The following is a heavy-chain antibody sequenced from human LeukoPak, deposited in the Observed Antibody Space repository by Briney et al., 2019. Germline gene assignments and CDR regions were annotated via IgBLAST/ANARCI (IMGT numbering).Heavy chain of an antibody. J-gene: IGHJ5*02. V-gene: IGHV4-39*07. Sequence: PSETLSLTCTVSGGSISSGGYYWSWIRQPPGKGLEWIGEINHSGSTNYNPSLKSRVTISVDTSKNQFSLKLSSVTAADTAVYYCARGLLRYFDCLVDESDWFDPWGQGTLVTVSS. CDR3: ARGLLRYFDCLVDESDWFDP. D-gene: IGHD3-9*01. CDR1: GGSISSGGYY. CDR2: INHSGST.